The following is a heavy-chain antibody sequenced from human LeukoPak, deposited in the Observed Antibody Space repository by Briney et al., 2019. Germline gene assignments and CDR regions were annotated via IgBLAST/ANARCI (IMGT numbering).Heavy chain of an antibody. Sequence: GGSLRLSCAASGFTFSRYWISWVRQAPGKGLEWVANIKQDGSEKYYVDSVKGRFTISRDNAKNSLCLQMNSLRDEDTAVYYCVRVSCTNGVCYGFDYWGQGTLVTVSS. D-gene: IGHD2-8*01. CDR1: GFTFSRYW. V-gene: IGHV3-7*01. CDR3: VRVSCTNGVCYGFDY. CDR2: IKQDGSEK. J-gene: IGHJ4*02.